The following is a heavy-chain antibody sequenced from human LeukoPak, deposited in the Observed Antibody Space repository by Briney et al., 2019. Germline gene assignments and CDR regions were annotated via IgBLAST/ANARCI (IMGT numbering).Heavy chain of an antibody. CDR3: AKAGSGYYIDY. D-gene: IGHD3-22*01. J-gene: IGHJ4*02. V-gene: IGHV3-9*01. CDR2: ISWNSGSI. Sequence: GGSLRLSCAASGFTFDDYAMHWVRQAPGKGLEWVSGISWNSGSIGYADSVKGRFTISRDNAKNSLYLQMNSLRAEDTALYYCAKAGSGYYIDYWGQGTLVTVSS. CDR1: GFTFDDYA.